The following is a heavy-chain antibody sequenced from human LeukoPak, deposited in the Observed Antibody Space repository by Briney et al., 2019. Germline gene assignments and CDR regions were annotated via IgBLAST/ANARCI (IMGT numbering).Heavy chain of an antibody. CDR2: IYTSGST. CDR1: DGSLNGHY. V-gene: IGHV4-59*10. J-gene: IGHJ6*03. CDR3: ARGFLEWLHYYMDV. Sequence: SETLSLTCAVYDGSLNGHYWSWIRQPAGKGLEWIGRIYTSGSTNYNPSLKSRVTMSVDTSKNQFSLKLSSVTAADTAVYYCARGFLEWLHYYMDVWGKGTTVTVSS. D-gene: IGHD3-3*01.